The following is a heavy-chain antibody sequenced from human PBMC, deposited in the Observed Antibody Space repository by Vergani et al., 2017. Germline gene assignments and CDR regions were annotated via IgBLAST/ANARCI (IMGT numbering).Heavy chain of an antibody. J-gene: IGHJ6*03. CDR2: IIPIFGTA. V-gene: IGHV1-69*01. D-gene: IGHD6-6*01. CDR1: GGTFSSYA. Sequence: QVQLVQSGAEVKKPGSSVKVSCKASGGTFSSYAISWVRQAPGQGLEWMGGIIPIFGTANYAQKFQGRVTITADESTSTAYRELSSLRSEDTAVYYCARGSSSCPYNYYYYYYYMDVWGKGTTVTVSS. CDR3: ARGSSSCPYNYYYYYYYMDV.